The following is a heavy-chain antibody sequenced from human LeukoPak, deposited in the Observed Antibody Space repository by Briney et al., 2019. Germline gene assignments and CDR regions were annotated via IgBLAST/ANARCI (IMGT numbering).Heavy chain of an antibody. Sequence: PGGSLRLSCAASGFTLSAYWMHWVRRVPGKGLLWVSRINGDGRDTPYADSVKGRFTISRDNAQNMLYLQMNSLRVEDTGAYYCARGSSSGWPDYFDHWGQGALVTVSS. CDR3: ARGSSSGWPDYFDH. CDR1: GFTLSAYW. CDR2: INGDGRDT. V-gene: IGHV3-74*01. J-gene: IGHJ4*02. D-gene: IGHD6-19*01.